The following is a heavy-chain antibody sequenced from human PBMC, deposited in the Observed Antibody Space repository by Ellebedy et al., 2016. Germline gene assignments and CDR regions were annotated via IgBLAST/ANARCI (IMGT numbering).Heavy chain of an antibody. J-gene: IGHJ3*02. CDR1: GFTFSGYN. Sequence: GESLKISCAASGFTFSGYNMSWVRQAPGKGLVWVSRINSDGSETYYADSVKGRFTISRDIAQTTLYLQTNSLRPEDTALYYCASDRGSDIWGQGTMVTVSS. D-gene: IGHD6-25*01. CDR2: INSDGSET. CDR3: ASDRGSDI. V-gene: IGHV3-74*01.